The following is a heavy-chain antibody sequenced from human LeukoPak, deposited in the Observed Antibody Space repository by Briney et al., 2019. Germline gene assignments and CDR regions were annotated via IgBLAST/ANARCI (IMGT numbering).Heavy chain of an antibody. D-gene: IGHD6-25*01. CDR1: GFTFSSYW. Sequence: AGGSLRLSCAASGFTFSSYWMSWVRQAPGKGLEWVANIKQDGSEKYYVDSVKGRFTISRDNAKNSLYLQMNSLRAEDTAVYYCARDQYRSIAAAAPGYWGQGTLVTVSS. J-gene: IGHJ4*02. V-gene: IGHV3-7*01. CDR2: IKQDGSEK. CDR3: ARDQYRSIAAAAPGY.